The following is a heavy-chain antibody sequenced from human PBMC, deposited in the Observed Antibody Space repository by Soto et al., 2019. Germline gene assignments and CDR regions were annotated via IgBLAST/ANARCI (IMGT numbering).Heavy chain of an antibody. D-gene: IGHD3-3*01. Sequence: GGSLRLSCAASGFTFSDYYMSWIRQAPGKGLEWVSYISSSGSTIYYADSVKGRFTISRDNTKNSLYLQMNSLRAEDTAVYYCARSEITIFGDFQHWGQGTLVTVSS. CDR3: ARSEITIFGDFQH. V-gene: IGHV3-11*01. J-gene: IGHJ1*01. CDR2: ISSSGSTI. CDR1: GFTFSDYY.